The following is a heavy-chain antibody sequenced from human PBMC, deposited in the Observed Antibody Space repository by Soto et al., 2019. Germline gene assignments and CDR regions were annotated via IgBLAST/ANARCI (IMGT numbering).Heavy chain of an antibody. CDR3: ARHRYSGSYYPYYFDY. Sequence: PSETLSLTCTVSGDSISNYYWTWIRQPPGKGLEWIGCFYNSGNTNYNPSLKSRVTISVDTSNNQFSLRVNSVTAADTAVYYCARHRYSGSYYPYYFDYRGQGTLVTVSS. V-gene: IGHV4-59*01. CDR1: GDSISNYY. CDR2: FYNSGNT. D-gene: IGHD1-26*01. J-gene: IGHJ4*02.